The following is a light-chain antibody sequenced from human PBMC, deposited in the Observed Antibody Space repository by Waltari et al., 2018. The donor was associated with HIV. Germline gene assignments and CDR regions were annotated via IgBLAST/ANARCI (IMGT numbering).Light chain of an antibody. CDR1: RSNVGSTH. Sequence: QSVLTQPPPASGTLWQSVTIFCRGRRSNVGSTHVYWFQQVAGTAPKLLINRDYQRRTGIPDRFSGSKSVPSASLTIRGLRSEEEAHYYWFASDESLSGYVFGPGTKVSVL. J-gene: IGLJ1*01. V-gene: IGLV1-47*01. CDR2: RDY. CDR3: FASDESLSGYV.